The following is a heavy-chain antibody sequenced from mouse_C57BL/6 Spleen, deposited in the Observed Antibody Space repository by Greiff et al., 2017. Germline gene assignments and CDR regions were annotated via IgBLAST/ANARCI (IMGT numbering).Heavy chain of an antibody. D-gene: IGHD4-1*01. V-gene: IGHV1-50*01. Sequence: QVQLQQPGAELVKPGASVKLSCKASGYTFTSYWMQWVKQRPGQGLEWIGEIDPSDSYTNYNQKFKGKATLTVDTSSSTAYMQLSSLTSEDSAVYYCANLGRDSYYFGYWGQGTTLTVSS. CDR3: ANLGRDSYYFGY. J-gene: IGHJ2*01. CDR1: GYTFTSYW. CDR2: IDPSDSYT.